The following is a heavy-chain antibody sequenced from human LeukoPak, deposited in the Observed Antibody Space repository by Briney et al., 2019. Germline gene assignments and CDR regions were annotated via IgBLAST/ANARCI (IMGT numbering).Heavy chain of an antibody. CDR2: IWYDGSNK. CDR3: ARDETYYDSSGPLDY. J-gene: IGHJ4*02. V-gene: IGHV3-33*08. CDR1: GLTFSSSW. Sequence: GGSLRLSCAASGLTFSSSWMHWVRQAPGKGLEWVAVIWYDGSNKYYADSVKGRFTISRDNSKNTLYLQMNSLRAEDTAVYYCARDETYYDSSGPLDYWGQGTLVTVSS. D-gene: IGHD3-22*01.